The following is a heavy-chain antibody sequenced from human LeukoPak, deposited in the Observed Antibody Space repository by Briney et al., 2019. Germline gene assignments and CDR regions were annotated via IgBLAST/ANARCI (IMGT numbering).Heavy chain of an antibody. D-gene: IGHD3-3*01. CDR1: GFTFSNYA. V-gene: IGHV3-23*01. CDR3: AKGKYYDFWSGYYPGY. J-gene: IGHJ4*02. CDR2: ISGSGGST. Sequence: GGSLRLSCAASGFTFSNYAMSWVRQAPGKGLEWVSSISGSGGSTYYADSVKGRFTISRDNSKNTLYPQMNSLRAEDTAVYYCAKGKYYDFWSGYYPGYWGQGTLVTVSS.